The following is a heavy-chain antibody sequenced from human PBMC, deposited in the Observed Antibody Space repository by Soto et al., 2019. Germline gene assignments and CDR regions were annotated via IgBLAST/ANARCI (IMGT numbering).Heavy chain of an antibody. CDR3: ARGVADYLVP. CDR1: GYPFRRSG. CDR2: MNPNSGNT. D-gene: IGHD2-15*01. J-gene: IGHJ5*02. Sequence: ASVRVACKAAGYPFRRSGIRWVRQAPGQGLEWMGWMNPNSGNTGYAQKFQGRVTMTRNTSISTAYMELSSLRSEDTAVYYCARGVADYLVPWGQGTLVTVSS. V-gene: IGHV1-8*01.